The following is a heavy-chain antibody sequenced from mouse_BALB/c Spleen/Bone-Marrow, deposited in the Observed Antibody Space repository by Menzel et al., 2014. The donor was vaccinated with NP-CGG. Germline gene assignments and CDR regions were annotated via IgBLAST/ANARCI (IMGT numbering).Heavy chain of an antibody. J-gene: IGHJ2*01. CDR3: ATDSSGYLDY. Sequence: VQLQHPGAELVKPGASVKLSCTASGFNIKDTYMHWVKPRPEQGLEWIGRIDPANGNTKYDPKFQGKATITADTSSNTAYLQLSSLTSEDTAVYYCATDSSGYLDYWGQGTTLTVSS. D-gene: IGHD3-2*01. CDR1: GFNIKDTY. CDR2: IDPANGNT. V-gene: IGHV14-3*02.